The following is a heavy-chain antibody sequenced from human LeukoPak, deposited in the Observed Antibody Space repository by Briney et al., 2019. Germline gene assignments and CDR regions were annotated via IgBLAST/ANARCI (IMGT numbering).Heavy chain of an antibody. CDR3: AKDVYGDYGGLVY. D-gene: IGHD4-17*01. CDR1: GFTFSSYS. J-gene: IGHJ4*02. Sequence: KTGGSLRLSCAASGFTFSSYSMNWVRQAPGKGLEWVSSISSSSSYRYYADSVKGRFTISRDNSKNTLYLQMNSLRAEDTAVYYCAKDVYGDYGGLVYWGQGTLVTVSS. V-gene: IGHV3-21*04. CDR2: ISSSSSYR.